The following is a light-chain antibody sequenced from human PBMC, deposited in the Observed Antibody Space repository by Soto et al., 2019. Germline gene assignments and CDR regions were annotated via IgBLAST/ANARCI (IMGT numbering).Light chain of an antibody. Sequence: IVLTQSPGTLSLSPGERATLSCRTSQTIYSTYLAWYQQKPGQAPRLLIYGVSTGATGIPDRFSGSGSGTDFTLTISRLEPEDFAVYYCQQHSNWPLTFGGGTKVDIK. V-gene: IGKV3D-20*02. J-gene: IGKJ4*01. CDR1: QTIYSTY. CDR3: QQHSNWPLT. CDR2: GVS.